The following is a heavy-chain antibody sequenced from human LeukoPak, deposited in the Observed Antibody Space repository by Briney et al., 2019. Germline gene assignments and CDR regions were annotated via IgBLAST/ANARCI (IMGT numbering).Heavy chain of an antibody. Sequence: GGSLRLSCAASGFIVSGDFMSWVRQAPGKGLEWVSYISSSGSTIYYADSVKGRFTISRDNAKNSLYLQMNSLRAEDTAVYYCAREAGPGVDPWGQGTLVTVSS. CDR2: ISSSGSTI. CDR1: GFIVSGDF. D-gene: IGHD6-13*01. V-gene: IGHV3-11*01. CDR3: AREAGPGVDP. J-gene: IGHJ5*02.